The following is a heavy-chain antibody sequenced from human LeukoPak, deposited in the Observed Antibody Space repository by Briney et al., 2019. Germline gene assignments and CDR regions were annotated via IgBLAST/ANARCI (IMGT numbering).Heavy chain of an antibody. J-gene: IGHJ6*03. CDR2: IRYDGSNK. CDR1: GFTFSSYG. CDR3: AKDKGPVAGGVFYYYYYMDV. D-gene: IGHD6-19*01. V-gene: IGHV3-30*02. Sequence: GGSLRLSCAASGFTFSSYGMHWVRQAPGKGLEWVAFIRYDGSNKYYADSVKGRFTISRDNSKNTLYLQMNSLRAEDTAVYYCAKDKGPVAGGVFYYYYYMDVWGKGTTVTVSS.